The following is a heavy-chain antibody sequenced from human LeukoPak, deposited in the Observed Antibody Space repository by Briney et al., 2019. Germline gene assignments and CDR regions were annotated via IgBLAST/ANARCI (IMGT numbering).Heavy chain of an antibody. Sequence: EASAKVSCKASGYTFTSYGISWVRQAPGQGLEWMGWISAYNGNTNYAQKLQGRVTMTTDTSTSTAYMELRSLRSDDTAVYYCARDNGYYDFWSGSAAFYYYYYGMDVWGQGATVTVSS. CDR2: ISAYNGNT. CDR1: GYTFTSYG. V-gene: IGHV1-18*01. CDR3: ARDNGYYDFWSGSAAFYYYYYGMDV. J-gene: IGHJ6*02. D-gene: IGHD3-3*01.